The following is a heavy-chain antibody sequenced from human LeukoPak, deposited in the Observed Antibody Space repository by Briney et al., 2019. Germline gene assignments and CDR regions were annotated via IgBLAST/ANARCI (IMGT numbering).Heavy chain of an antibody. CDR1: GFTYSSYG. V-gene: IGHV3-30*19. D-gene: IGHD3-22*01. J-gene: IGHJ4*02. CDR2: ISYDGSNK. Sequence: GGSLRLSCAASGFTYSSYGMHWVRQAPGKGLEWVAVISYDGSNKYYADSVKGRFTISRDNSKNTLYLQMNSLRAEDTAVYYCARDAVLTMIVVALLDYWGQGTLVTVSS. CDR3: ARDAVLTMIVVALLDY.